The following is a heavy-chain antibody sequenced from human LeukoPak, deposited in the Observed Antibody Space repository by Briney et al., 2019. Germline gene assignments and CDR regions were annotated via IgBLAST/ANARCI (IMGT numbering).Heavy chain of an antibody. J-gene: IGHJ4*02. CDR3: ASDERLGYCSSTSCNK. CDR2: IYHSGST. CDR1: GYSISSSYY. Sequence: SETLSLTCTVSGYSISSSYYWGWIRQPPGKGLEWIGSIYHSGSTYYNPSLKSRVTISVDTSKNQFSLKLSSVTAADTAVYYCASDERLGYCSSTSCNKWGQGTLVTVSS. V-gene: IGHV4-38-2*02. D-gene: IGHD2-2*02.